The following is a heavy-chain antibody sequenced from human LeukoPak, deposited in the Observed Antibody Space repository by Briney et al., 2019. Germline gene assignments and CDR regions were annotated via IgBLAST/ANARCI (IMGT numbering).Heavy chain of an antibody. D-gene: IGHD3-10*01. CDR3: ARQGVWCGELWYYYYYMDV. V-gene: IGHV5-51*01. CDR2: IYPGDSDT. Sequence: GESLKISCKGSGYSFTSYWIGWVRQMPGKGLEWMGIIYPGDSDTRYSPSFQGQVTISADKSISTAYLQWSSLKASDTAMYYCARQGVWCGELWYYYYYMDVWGKGTTVTVSS. J-gene: IGHJ6*03. CDR1: GYSFTSYW.